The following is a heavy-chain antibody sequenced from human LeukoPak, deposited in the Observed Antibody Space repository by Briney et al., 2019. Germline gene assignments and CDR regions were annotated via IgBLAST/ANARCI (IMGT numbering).Heavy chain of an antibody. Sequence: SETLSLTCTVSGGSISSYYWSWLRQPAGKGLEWIGRIYTSGSTNYNPSLKSRVTMSVDTSKNQFSLKLSSVTAADTAVYYCARAPYSTVPNWFDPWGQGTLVTVSS. CDR2: IYTSGST. J-gene: IGHJ5*02. CDR3: ARAPYSTVPNWFDP. V-gene: IGHV4-4*07. D-gene: IGHD4-17*01. CDR1: GGSISSYY.